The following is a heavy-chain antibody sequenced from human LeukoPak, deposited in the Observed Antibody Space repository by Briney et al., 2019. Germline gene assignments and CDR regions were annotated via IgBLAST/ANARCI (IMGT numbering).Heavy chain of an antibody. D-gene: IGHD1-1*01. CDR2: MDQSGSEK. CDR3: AIWTSGNY. CDR1: EFIFNRSW. J-gene: IGHJ4*02. V-gene: IGHV3-7*01. Sequence: GRSLTPSCAASEFIFNRSWMNCVRQAPRKWLEWVANMDQSGSEKRYVDSVKGRFTISKDNPGTSVYLDMFGRRAEDAAIYYCAIWTSGNYWGQGTLVTVSS.